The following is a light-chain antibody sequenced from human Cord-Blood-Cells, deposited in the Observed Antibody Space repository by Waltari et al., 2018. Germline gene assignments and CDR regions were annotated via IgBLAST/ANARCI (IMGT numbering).Light chain of an antibody. J-gene: IGLJ3*02. V-gene: IGLV1-40*01. CDR1: SSNIGAGYD. CDR3: QSYDSSLSGSV. CDR2: VNS. Sequence: QSVLTQPPSVSGAPGQRVTISCTGSSSNIGAGYDVHWYQQLPGTAPKLLIYVNSSRASGVPDRFSGSKSGTSASLASTGLQAEDEADYYCQSYDSSLSGSVFGGGTKLTVL.